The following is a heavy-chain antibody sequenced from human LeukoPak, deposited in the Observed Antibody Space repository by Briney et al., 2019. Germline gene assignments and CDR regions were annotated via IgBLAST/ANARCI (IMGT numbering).Heavy chain of an antibody. CDR2: IIPIFGTA. Sequence: ASVKVSCKASGGTFSSYAISWVRQAPGQGLEWMGGIIPIFGTANYAQKFQGRVTITADESTSTAYMELSSLRSEDTAVYYCARQNSGWSEFDYWGQGTLVTVSS. D-gene: IGHD6-19*01. CDR3: ARQNSGWSEFDY. V-gene: IGHV1-69*13. J-gene: IGHJ4*02. CDR1: GGTFSSYA.